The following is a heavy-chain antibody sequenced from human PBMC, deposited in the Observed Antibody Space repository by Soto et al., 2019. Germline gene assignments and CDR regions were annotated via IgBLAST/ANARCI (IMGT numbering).Heavy chain of an antibody. D-gene: IGHD3-9*01. V-gene: IGHV3-23*01. Sequence: EVQLLESGGGLVQPGGSLRLSCAASGFIFSNSAMSWVRQAPGKGLEWVSALSGSARSTYYADSVKGRFTISRDTSKNTLYLHMSSLRAEETAIYYCAKDHYDILTVFDYWGQGTLVTVSS. CDR2: LSGSARST. CDR1: GFIFSNSA. J-gene: IGHJ4*02. CDR3: AKDHYDILTVFDY.